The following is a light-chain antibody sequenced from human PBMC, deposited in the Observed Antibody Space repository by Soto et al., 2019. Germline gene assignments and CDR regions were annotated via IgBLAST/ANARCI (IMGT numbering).Light chain of an antibody. Sequence: EIVMTQSPATLSVSPGERVTLSCRASQSINSDLAWYQQRPGQAPRLLIYGPSTRATGIPARFSGSGSGTEFTLTISSLQSEDFVIYYCQQYNKWPWTFGQGTKVDIK. V-gene: IGKV3-15*01. CDR1: QSINSD. J-gene: IGKJ1*01. CDR2: GPS. CDR3: QQYNKWPWT.